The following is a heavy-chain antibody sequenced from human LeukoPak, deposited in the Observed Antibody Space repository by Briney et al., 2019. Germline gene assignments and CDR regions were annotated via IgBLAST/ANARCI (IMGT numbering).Heavy chain of an antibody. D-gene: IGHD4-17*01. CDR2: IWYDGSNK. J-gene: IGHJ4*02. CDR3: ARGATTETTMVDY. V-gene: IGHV3-33*01. Sequence: GGSLRLSCAASGFTFSSYGMHWVRQAPGKGLEWVAVIWYDGSNKYYADSVKGRFTISRDNSKNTLYLQMNSLRAEDTAVYYCARGATTETTMVDYWGQGTLVTVSS. CDR1: GFTFSSYG.